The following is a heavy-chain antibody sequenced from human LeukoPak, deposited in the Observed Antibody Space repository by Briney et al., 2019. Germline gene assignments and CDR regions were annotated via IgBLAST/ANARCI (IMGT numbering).Heavy chain of an antibody. Sequence: GGSLRLSCAASGFTFSRHSINWVRQAPGKGLEWVSSISSSSSYIYYADSVEGRFTISRDNAKNSLYLQMNSLRAEDTAVYYCARDLSVNYNYLAYWGQGTLVTVSS. CDR1: GFTFSRHS. CDR2: ISSSSSYI. CDR3: ARDLSVNYNYLAY. V-gene: IGHV3-21*01. J-gene: IGHJ4*02. D-gene: IGHD5-24*01.